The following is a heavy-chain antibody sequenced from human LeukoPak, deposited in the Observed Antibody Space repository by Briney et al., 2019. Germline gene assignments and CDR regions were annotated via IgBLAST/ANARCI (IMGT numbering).Heavy chain of an antibody. CDR1: GFTFSDYY. CDR2: ISSSTSNI. CDR3: AKGMEPDSSGWYPLDY. D-gene: IGHD6-19*01. Sequence: GGSLRLSCAASGFTFSDYYMSWIRQAPGKGLEWVSYISSSTSNIYYADSVKGRFTISRDNAKNSLYLQMNSLRAEDMALYYCAKGMEPDSSGWYPLDYWGQGTLVTVSS. V-gene: IGHV3-11*01. J-gene: IGHJ4*02.